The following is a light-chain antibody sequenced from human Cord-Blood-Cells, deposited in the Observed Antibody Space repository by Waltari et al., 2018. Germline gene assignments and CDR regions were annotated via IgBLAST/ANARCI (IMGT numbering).Light chain of an antibody. CDR1: SSDVGSYNL. CDR3: CSYAGSSTWV. CDR2: EGS. V-gene: IGLV2-23*01. J-gene: IGLJ3*02. Sequence: QSALTQPASVSGSPGQSITISCTGTSSDVGSYNLVSWYLHHPGKAPKLMIYEGSKRPSVVSNRFSGSKSGNTASLTISGLQAEDEADYYCCSYAGSSTWVFGGGTKLTVL.